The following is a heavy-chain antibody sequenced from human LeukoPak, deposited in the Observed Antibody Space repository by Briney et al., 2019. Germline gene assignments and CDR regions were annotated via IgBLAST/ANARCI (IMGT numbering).Heavy chain of an antibody. V-gene: IGHV3-43*01. CDR1: GFTFDDYT. J-gene: IGHJ6*03. CDR3: AKDWARERNYYYYMDV. Sequence: GGSLRLSCAASGFTFDDYTMHWVRQTPGKGLEWVSLISWDGGSTYYADSVKGRFTISRDNPKNTLYLQMNSLRTEDTAVYYCAKDWARERNYYYYMDVWGKGTTVTISS. CDR2: ISWDGGST. D-gene: IGHD5-24*01.